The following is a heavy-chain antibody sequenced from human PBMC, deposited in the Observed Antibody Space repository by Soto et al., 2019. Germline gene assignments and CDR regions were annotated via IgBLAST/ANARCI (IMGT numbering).Heavy chain of an antibody. CDR2: IYYSGST. CDR1: GGSISSGGYY. CDR3: AGSGYSYGTFDY. D-gene: IGHD5-18*01. V-gene: IGHV4-31*03. Sequence: SSETLSLTCTVSGGSISSGGYYWSWIRQHPGKGLEWIGYIYYSGSTYYNPSLKSRVTISVDTSKNQFSLKLSSVTAADTAVYYCAGSGYSYGTFDYWGQGTLVTVSS. J-gene: IGHJ4*02.